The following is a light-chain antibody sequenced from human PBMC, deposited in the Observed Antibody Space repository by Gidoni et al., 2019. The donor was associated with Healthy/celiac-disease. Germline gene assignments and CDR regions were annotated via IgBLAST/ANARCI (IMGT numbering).Light chain of an antibody. CDR2: WAS. CDR1: QNILYSSNNKNY. Sequence: DIVMTQSPDSLAVSLGERATINCKSSQNILYSSNNKNYLAWYQQKPGQPPKLLIYWASTRASGVPDRISGSGSGTDFTLTISSLQAEDVAVYFCHQYYTTPWTFGQATRVEIK. J-gene: IGKJ1*01. V-gene: IGKV4-1*01. CDR3: HQYYTTPWT.